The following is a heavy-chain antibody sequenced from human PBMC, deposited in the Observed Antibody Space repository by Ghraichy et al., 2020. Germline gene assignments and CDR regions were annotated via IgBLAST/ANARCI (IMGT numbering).Heavy chain of an antibody. J-gene: IGHJ1*01. CDR3: ARGSSTSVDIQYFQD. Sequence: GGSLRLSCAASGFTVSTSFMFWVRRAPGKGLEWVSVMYRDGRTSHTDSVKGRITISRDNSKNTVYLQMNSLRAEDTALYFCARGSSTSVDIQYFQDWGRGTRVTVSS. D-gene: IGHD3-10*01. V-gene: IGHV3-53*01. CDR1: GFTVSTSF. CDR2: MYRDGRT.